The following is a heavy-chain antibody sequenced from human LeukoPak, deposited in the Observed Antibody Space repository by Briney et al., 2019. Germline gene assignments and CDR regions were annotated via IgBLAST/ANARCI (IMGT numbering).Heavy chain of an antibody. J-gene: IGHJ3*02. D-gene: IGHD6-6*01. CDR3: GRVGGRSKAAKGDAFDI. Sequence: GVSLRLSCAASGFTFSSYSMNWVRQAPGKGLEWVSSISSGSTYMYYADSVKGRFTISRDNAQNSMYLQMNSLRAEDTAVYYCGRVGGRSKAAKGDAFDIWGQGTMVTVYS. CDR2: ISSGSTYM. V-gene: IGHV3-21*01. CDR1: GFTFSSYS.